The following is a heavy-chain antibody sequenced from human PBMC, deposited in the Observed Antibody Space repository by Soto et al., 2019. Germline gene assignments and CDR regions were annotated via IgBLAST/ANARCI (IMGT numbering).Heavy chain of an antibody. CDR1: GFTFSNYP. CDR2: IGGSAGST. Sequence: GGSLRLSCAASGFTFSNYPMSWVRQAPGKGLEWVSAIGGSAGSTYYADSVKGRFTISRDNSKNTLYLQMNSLGVQYTAVYYCAKVDITSSHFWGQGTLVTVSS. D-gene: IGHD6-6*01. J-gene: IGHJ4*02. CDR3: AKVDITSSHF. V-gene: IGHV3-23*01.